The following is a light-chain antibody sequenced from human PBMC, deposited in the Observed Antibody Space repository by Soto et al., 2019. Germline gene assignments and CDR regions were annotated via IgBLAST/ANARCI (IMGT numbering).Light chain of an antibody. J-gene: IGKJ2*01. V-gene: IGKV3-15*01. CDR1: QSVSRN. Sequence: EIVMMQSPATLSVSPGESATLSCRASQSVSRNLAWYQQKPGQTPRLLIYGASTRATGIPARFSGSGSGTEFTLTISSLQSEDFAVYYCQQYNDWPPKQYTFGQGTKLEVK. CDR2: GAS. CDR3: QQYNDWPPKQYT.